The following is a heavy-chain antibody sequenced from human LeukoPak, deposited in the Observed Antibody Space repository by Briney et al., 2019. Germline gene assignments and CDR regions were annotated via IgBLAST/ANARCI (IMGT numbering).Heavy chain of an antibody. CDR3: ARDPLLDSMDDY. Sequence: PGGSLRLSCAASGFTFSDYYMSRIRQAPGKGLEWVSYISSSGSTIYYADSVKGRFTISRDNAKNSLYLQMNSLRAEDTAVYYCARDPLLDSMDDYWGQGTLVTVSS. CDR1: GFTFSDYY. CDR2: ISSSGSTI. J-gene: IGHJ4*02. V-gene: IGHV3-11*04. D-gene: IGHD2/OR15-2a*01.